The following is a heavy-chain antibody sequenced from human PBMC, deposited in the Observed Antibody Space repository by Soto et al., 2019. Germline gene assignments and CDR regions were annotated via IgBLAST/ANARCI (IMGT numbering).Heavy chain of an antibody. J-gene: IGHJ4*02. CDR1: GGSISSGDYS. CDR2: IYHSWST. Sequence: QLQLQESGSGLVKPSQTLSLTCAVSGGSISSGDYSWSWIRQPPGKGLEWIGYIYHSWSTYYNPYLKIRVTISVDRSKNQLSLKLSSVTAADTAVYYCASGQVVAAQHWGQGTLVTVSS. CDR3: ASGQVVAAQH. D-gene: IGHD2-15*01. V-gene: IGHV4-30-2*01.